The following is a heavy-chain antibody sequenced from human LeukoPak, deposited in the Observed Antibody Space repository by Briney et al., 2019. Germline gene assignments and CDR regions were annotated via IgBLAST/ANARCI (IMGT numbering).Heavy chain of an antibody. Sequence: SVKVSCKASGGTFSSYAISWVRQAPGQGLEWMGGIIPIFGTANYAQKFQGRATITADESTSTAYMELSSLRSEDTAVYYCARGGIAVAGRGALDYWGQGTLVTVSS. V-gene: IGHV1-69*13. CDR1: GGTFSSYA. CDR2: IIPIFGTA. D-gene: IGHD6-19*01. CDR3: ARGGIAVAGRGALDY. J-gene: IGHJ4*02.